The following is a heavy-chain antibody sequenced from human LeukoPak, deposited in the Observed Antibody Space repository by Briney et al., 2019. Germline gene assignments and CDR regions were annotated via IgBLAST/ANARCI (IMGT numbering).Heavy chain of an antibody. CDR2: IRSKANSYAT. J-gene: IGHJ4*02. D-gene: IGHD6-19*01. CDR3: TSGPLSSGWYLVDY. V-gene: IGHV3-73*01. Sequence: GGSLKLSCAASGFTFSGSAMHWVRQASGKGLEWVGRIRSKANSYATAYAASVKGRITISRDDSKNTAYLQMNSLKTEDTAVYYCTSGPLSSGWYLVDYWGQGTLVTVSS. CDR1: GFTFSGSA.